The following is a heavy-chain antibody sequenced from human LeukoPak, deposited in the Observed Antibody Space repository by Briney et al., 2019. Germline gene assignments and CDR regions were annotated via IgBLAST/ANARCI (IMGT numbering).Heavy chain of an antibody. V-gene: IGHV1-69*15. Sequence: ASVKVSCKASGGSFTSYGISWVRQAPGQGLEWMGKIIPIYGRANYGQKFQGRVTITADELTATSYMELSSLTAEDMAVYYCAAGGAYEFRDDYWGQGTLVTVSS. D-gene: IGHD3-3*01. CDR1: GGSFTSYG. J-gene: IGHJ4*02. CDR2: IIPIYGRA. CDR3: AAGGAYEFRDDY.